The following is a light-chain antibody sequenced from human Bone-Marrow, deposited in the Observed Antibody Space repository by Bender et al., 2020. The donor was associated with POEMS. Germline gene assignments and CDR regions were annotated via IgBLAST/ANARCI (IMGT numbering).Light chain of an antibody. CDR2: QDV. CDR1: QLGDKY. V-gene: IGLV3-1*01. CDR3: QAWDSGTI. J-gene: IGLJ2*01. Sequence: SYDLTQPPSVSVSPGQTASITCSGDQLGDKYVSWYQQKSGQSPILVIYQDVKRPAGPPGRFSGPNSGNTATLTISGTQPFDEADYYCQAWDSGTIFGGGTKLTVL.